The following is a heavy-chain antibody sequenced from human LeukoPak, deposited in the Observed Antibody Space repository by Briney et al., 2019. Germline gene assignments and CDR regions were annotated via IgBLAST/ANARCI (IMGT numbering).Heavy chain of an antibody. CDR3: ATGGGRGYSYGYYY. CDR1: GGSFSAYF. D-gene: IGHD5-18*01. V-gene: IGHV4-34*01. CDR2: INHSGST. J-gene: IGHJ4*02. Sequence: SETLSLTCAVYGGSFSAYFWSWIRQPPGKGLEWIGEINHSGSTDYNPSLKSRVNISVDTSTNQFSLRLSSVTAADTAVYYCATGGGRGYSYGYYYWGQGTLVTVSS.